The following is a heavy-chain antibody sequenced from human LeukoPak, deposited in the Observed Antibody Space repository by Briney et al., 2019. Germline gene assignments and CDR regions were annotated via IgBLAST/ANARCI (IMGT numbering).Heavy chain of an antibody. CDR3: ARVDTVTTYAFDI. Sequence: SETLSLTCTVSGGSISGYYWSWIRQPPGKGLEWIGYIYYRGSTNYSPSLKSRVTISVDPSKNQFSLKLSSVTAADTAVYYCARVDTVTTYAFDICGQGTMVTVS. D-gene: IGHD4-17*01. V-gene: IGHV4-59*01. J-gene: IGHJ3*02. CDR2: IYYRGST. CDR1: GGSISGYY.